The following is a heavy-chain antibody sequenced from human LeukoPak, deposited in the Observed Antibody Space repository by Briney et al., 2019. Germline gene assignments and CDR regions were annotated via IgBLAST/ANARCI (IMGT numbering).Heavy chain of an antibody. CDR1: GGSISSYY. D-gene: IGHD6-13*01. CDR3: ARDPSQAGSWGY. J-gene: IGHJ4*02. CDR2: TYIGGST. Sequence: ETLSLTCTVSGGSISSYYWSWIRQPPGKGLEWVSVTYIGGSTYLADSVKGRFTISRDNSKNTLYLQMNNLRAEDTAVYYCARDPSQAGSWGYWGQGTLVTVSS. V-gene: IGHV3-66*01.